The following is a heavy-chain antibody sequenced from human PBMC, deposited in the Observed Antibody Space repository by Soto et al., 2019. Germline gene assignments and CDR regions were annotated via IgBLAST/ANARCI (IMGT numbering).Heavy chain of an antibody. J-gene: IGHJ3*02. V-gene: IGHV3-33*01. CDR3: ARDSGIAVASLGAFDI. CDR2: IWYDGSNK. Sequence: QVQLVESGGGVVQPGRSLRLSCAASGFTFSSYGMHWVRQAPGKGLEWVAVIWYDGSNKYYADSVKGRFTISRDNSKXXXYLQMNSLRAEDTAVYYCARDSGIAVASLGAFDIWGQGTMVTVSS. D-gene: IGHD6-19*01. CDR1: GFTFSSYG.